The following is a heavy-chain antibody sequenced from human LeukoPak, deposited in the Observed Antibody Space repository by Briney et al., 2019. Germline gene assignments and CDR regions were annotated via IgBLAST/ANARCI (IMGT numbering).Heavy chain of an antibody. J-gene: IGHJ4*02. CDR2: ISYTGST. D-gene: IGHD3-10*01. Sequence: PSETLSLTCTVSGGSISRYYWSWIRQHPGNGLEWIGYISYTGSTTYNSSLKSRVAISLDTSQNQFSLKLTSVTPADTAVYYCAKTAKYYYGSETYYFFEYWGQGTLVTVSS. V-gene: IGHV4-59*01. CDR3: AKTAKYYYGSETYYFFEY. CDR1: GGSISRYY.